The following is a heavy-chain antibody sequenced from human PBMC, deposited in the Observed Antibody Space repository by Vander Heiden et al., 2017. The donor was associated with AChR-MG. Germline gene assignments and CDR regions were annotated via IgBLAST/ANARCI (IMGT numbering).Heavy chain of an antibody. CDR1: GGTFSSYA. CDR3: AREAYCGGDCYPYYYYGMDV. J-gene: IGHJ6*02. D-gene: IGHD2-21*02. Sequence: QVQLVQSGAEVKKPGSSVKVSCKASGGTFSSYAIRGVGQAPGQGLEGMGGIIPIFGTANYAQKFQGRVTITADKSTSTAYMELSSLRSEDTAVYYCAREAYCGGDCYPYYYYGMDVWGQGTTVTVSS. V-gene: IGHV1-69*06. CDR2: IIPIFGTA.